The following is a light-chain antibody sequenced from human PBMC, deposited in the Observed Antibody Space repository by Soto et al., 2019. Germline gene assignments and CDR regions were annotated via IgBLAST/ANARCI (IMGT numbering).Light chain of an antibody. CDR3: QQSYIAPWT. V-gene: IGKV1-39*01. CDR1: QSISTY. CDR2: AAS. Sequence: DIQMTQSPSSLSASVGDRGSITCRASQSISTYLNWYQQKPGKVPRLLIYAASSLQSGVPSRFSGSGSGTDFTLTISSLQPEDFATYYCQQSYIAPWTFGQGTKVEIK. J-gene: IGKJ1*01.